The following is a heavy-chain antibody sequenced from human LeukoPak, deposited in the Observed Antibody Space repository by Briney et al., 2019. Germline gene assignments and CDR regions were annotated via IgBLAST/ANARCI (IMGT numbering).Heavy chain of an antibody. Sequence: SETLSLTCAVSGVSISSTTWWSWVRQPPGKGLEWIGEISHSGNTNYNPSLESRVTMFVDNSKNQFSLQLTSGTAADTAVYFCARVTGTTPFDCWGQGTLVTVSS. CDR3: ARVTGTTPFDC. CDR2: ISHSGNT. J-gene: IGHJ4*02. D-gene: IGHD1-1*01. CDR1: GVSISSTTW. V-gene: IGHV4-4*02.